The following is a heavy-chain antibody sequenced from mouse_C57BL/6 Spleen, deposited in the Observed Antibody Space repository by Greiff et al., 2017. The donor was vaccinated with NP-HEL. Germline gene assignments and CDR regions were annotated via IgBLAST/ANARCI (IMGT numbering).Heavy chain of an antibody. D-gene: IGHD1-1*01. J-gene: IGHJ2*01. CDR2: IDPEDGET. Sequence: EVKLQESGAELVKPGASVKLSCTASGFNIKDYYMHWVKQRTEQGLEWIGRIDPEDGETKYAPKFQGKATITADTSSNTAYLQLSSLTSEDTAVYYCASPPYYGSSYYYFDYWGQGTTLTVSS. V-gene: IGHV14-2*01. CDR3: ASPPYYGSSYYYFDY. CDR1: GFNIKDYY.